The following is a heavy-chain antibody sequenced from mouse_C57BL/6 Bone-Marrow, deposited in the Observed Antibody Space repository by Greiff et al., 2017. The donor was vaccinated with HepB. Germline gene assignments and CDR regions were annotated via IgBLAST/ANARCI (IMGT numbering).Heavy chain of an antibody. J-gene: IGHJ4*01. V-gene: IGHV1-74*01. CDR2: IHPSDSDT. CDR1: GYTFTSYC. Sequence: VQLQQPGAELVKPGASVKVSCKASGYTFTSYCMHWVKQRPGQGLEWIGRIHPSDSDTNYKQKFKGKATLTVDKSSSTAYMQLSSLTSEDSAVYYGAIEGGSSLYAMDYWGQGTAVTVSS. D-gene: IGHD1-1*01. CDR3: AIEGGSSLYAMDY.